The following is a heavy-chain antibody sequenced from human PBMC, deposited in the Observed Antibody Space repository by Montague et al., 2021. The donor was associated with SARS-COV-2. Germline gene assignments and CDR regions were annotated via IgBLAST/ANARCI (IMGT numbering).Heavy chain of an antibody. CDR3: ARGLYNWNYEHWFDT. Sequence: SETLSLTCTVSGGSVGSSHYYWAWIRQPPGKGLEWIGTIYYSGNTYYNPSPRSRVTIDEDASTNQFSLKLHSVTAADTAVYFCARGLYNWNYEHWFDTWGQGTLVTGSS. D-gene: IGHD1-7*01. CDR2: IYYSGNT. CDR1: GGSVGSSHYY. J-gene: IGHJ5*02. V-gene: IGHV4-39*01.